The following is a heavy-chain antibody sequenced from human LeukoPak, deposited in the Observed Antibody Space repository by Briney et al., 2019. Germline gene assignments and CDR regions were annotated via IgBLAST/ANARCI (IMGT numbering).Heavy chain of an antibody. D-gene: IGHD6-6*01. CDR2: IYYSGST. CDR1: GGSISSYF. V-gene: IGHV4-59*01. J-gene: IGHJ4*02. Sequence: SETLSLTCTVSGGSISSYFWSWIRQPPGKGLEWIGYIYYSGSTNYNPSLKSLVTISVDTSKNPFSLKLSSVTAADTAVYYCARARPRSVYYFDYWGQGTLVTVSS. CDR3: ARARPRSVYYFDY.